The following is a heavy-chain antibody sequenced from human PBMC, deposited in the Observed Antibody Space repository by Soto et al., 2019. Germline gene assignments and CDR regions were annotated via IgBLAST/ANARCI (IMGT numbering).Heavy chain of an antibody. Sequence: PGESLKISCKGSGYSFTSYWISWVRQMPGKGLEWMGRIDPSDSYTNYSPSFQGHVTISADKSISTAYLQWSSLKASDTAMYYCARHKDTAMVTGWFDPWGQGTLVTVSS. D-gene: IGHD5-18*01. CDR3: ARHKDTAMVTGWFDP. J-gene: IGHJ5*02. CDR2: IDPSDSYT. V-gene: IGHV5-10-1*01. CDR1: GYSFTSYW.